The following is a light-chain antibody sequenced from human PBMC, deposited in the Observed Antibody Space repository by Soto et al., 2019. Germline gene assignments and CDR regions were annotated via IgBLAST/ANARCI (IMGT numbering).Light chain of an antibody. V-gene: IGKV3-20*01. CDR2: GAS. CDR1: QSVNSNY. CDR3: QQYDSTPPT. Sequence: EIVLTQSPGTLSLSPGERATLSCRASQSVNSNYLAWYQRKPGQAPRLLIYGASNRATDIPYRFSASGSGTDVTLTITRLEEEEFAVYYCQQYDSTPPTFGQGTKVEVK. J-gene: IGKJ1*01.